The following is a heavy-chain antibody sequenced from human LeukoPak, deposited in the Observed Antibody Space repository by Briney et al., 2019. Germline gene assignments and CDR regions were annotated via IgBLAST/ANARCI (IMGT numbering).Heavy chain of an antibody. V-gene: IGHV1-2*02. Sequence: GASVKVSCKASGYTFTGYYMHWVRQAPGQGLEWMGWINPNSGGTNYAQKFQGRVTMTRDTSISTAYMELSRLRSDDTAVYYCARVGSPPDYYDSSGYSSWGQGTLVTVSS. CDR3: ARVGSPPDYYDSSGYSS. D-gene: IGHD3-22*01. CDR1: GYTFTGYY. J-gene: IGHJ5*02. CDR2: INPNSGGT.